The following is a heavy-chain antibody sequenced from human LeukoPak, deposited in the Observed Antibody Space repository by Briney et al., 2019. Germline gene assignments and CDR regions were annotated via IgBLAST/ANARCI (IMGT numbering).Heavy chain of an antibody. D-gene: IGHD6-13*01. V-gene: IGHV5-51*01. CDR3: ARLGSSRRSWFDP. Sequence: PGEALKISCKGSGYSFTSCWIGWVRQRPGKGLEWMGIIYPGDSDTRYSPSFQGQVTISADKSISTAYLQWSSLKASDTAMYYCARLGSSRRSWFDPWGQGTLVTVSS. J-gene: IGHJ5*02. CDR2: IYPGDSDT. CDR1: GYSFTSCW.